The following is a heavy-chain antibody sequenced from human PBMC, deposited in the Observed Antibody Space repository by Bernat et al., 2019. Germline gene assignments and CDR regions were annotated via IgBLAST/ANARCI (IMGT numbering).Heavy chain of an antibody. CDR2: MRSRPSGGTT. Sequence: EVHLVESGGGLVKPGESLRVSCAASGFIFRNAWMSWVRQAPGKGLECVGRMRSRPSGGTTDYAAPVKGRFTISRDDTTNTLYLQMNNLETEDTAMYYCLKRDFDFWTWGQGTLVTVS. V-gene: IGHV3-15*01. D-gene: IGHD3-3*01. CDR1: GFIFRNAW. J-gene: IGHJ5*02. CDR3: LKRDFDFWT.